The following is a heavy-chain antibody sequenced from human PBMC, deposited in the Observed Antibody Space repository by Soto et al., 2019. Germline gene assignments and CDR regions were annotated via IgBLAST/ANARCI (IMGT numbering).Heavy chain of an antibody. CDR1: GFTFEDYA. J-gene: IGHJ6*03. CDR3: AKSFVAIRHLYQNMAV. CDR2: ITWNGVAM. Sequence: DVQLVESGGGLVQPGGSLRLSCAASGFTFEDYAMHWVRQTPGKGLEWVSGITWNGVAMGYAASVQGRFTISRDDDKSSLFLQMNSLRPEDTALYYCAKSFVAIRHLYQNMAVWGKGTTVTVSS. D-gene: IGHD2-2*01. V-gene: IGHV3-9*01.